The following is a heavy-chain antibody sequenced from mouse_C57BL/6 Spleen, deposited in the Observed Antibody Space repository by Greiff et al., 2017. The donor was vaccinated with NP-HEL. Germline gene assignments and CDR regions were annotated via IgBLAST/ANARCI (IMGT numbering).Heavy chain of an antibody. CDR1: GFTFSDYY. D-gene: IGHD3-1*01. Sequence: EVKVVESEGGLVQPGSSMKLSCTASGFTFSDYYMAWVRQVPEKGLEWVANINYDGSSTYYLDSLKSRFIISRDNAKNILYLQMSSLKSEDTATYYCARDSGFRYAMDYWGQGTSVTVSS. V-gene: IGHV5-16*01. J-gene: IGHJ4*01. CDR2: INYDGSST. CDR3: ARDSGFRYAMDY.